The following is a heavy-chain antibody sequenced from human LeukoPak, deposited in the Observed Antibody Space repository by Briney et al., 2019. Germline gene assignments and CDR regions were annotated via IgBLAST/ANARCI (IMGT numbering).Heavy chain of an antibody. CDR2: ISGSGGST. D-gene: IGHD5-18*01. V-gene: IGHV3-23*01. CDR1: GFTFSSYA. CDR3: AKGSGRGYSYGFDY. J-gene: IGHJ4*02. Sequence: GGSLRLSCAASGFTFSSYAMSWVRQAPGKGLEWVSAISGSGGSTYCADSVKGRFTISRDNSKNPLYLQMNSLRAEDTAVYYCAKGSGRGYSYGFDYWGQGTLVTVSS.